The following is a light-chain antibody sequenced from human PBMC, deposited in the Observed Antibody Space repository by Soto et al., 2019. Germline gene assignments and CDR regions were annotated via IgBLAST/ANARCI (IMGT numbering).Light chain of an antibody. CDR1: SSDVGGYNY. V-gene: IGLV2-23*01. CDR2: EGS. CDR3: CSYAGSSTWV. Sequence: QSALTQPASVSGSPGQSITISCTGTSSDVGGYNYVSWYQQHPGKAPKLMIYEGSKRPSGFSNRFSGSKSGNTASLTISGLQAEDEADYYCCSYAGSSTWVFGGGTKVTVL. J-gene: IGLJ3*02.